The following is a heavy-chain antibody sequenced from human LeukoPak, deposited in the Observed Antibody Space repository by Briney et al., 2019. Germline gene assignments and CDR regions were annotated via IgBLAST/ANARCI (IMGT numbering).Heavy chain of an antibody. CDR3: ARERKRGSGSDY. Sequence: GGSLRLSCAVSGFTFSDYYMSWIRQAPGKGLEWVSYISSSSSYIYYADSVKGRFTISRDNAKNSLYLQMNSLRAEDTAVYYCARERKRGSGSDYWGQGTLVTVSS. D-gene: IGHD3-10*01. CDR1: GFTFSDYY. CDR2: ISSSSSYI. J-gene: IGHJ4*02. V-gene: IGHV3-11*06.